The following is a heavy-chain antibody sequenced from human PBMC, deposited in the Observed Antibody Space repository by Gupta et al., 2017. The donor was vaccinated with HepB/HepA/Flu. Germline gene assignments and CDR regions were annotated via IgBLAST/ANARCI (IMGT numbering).Heavy chain of an antibody. CDR3: XRDASSNYNYLDP. Sequence: GQLQESGPGLVKPSQTLSLTCIVSGDSIIIGGYYYAWIRQQPGRGLEWIGYIYYTGKTYYNPSLESRVSMSADTSKNQLSLRLNSVTAADTAVYFCXRDASSNYNYLDPWGVGIRVTVSS. J-gene: IGHJ5*02. CDR2: IYYTGKT. D-gene: IGHD3-10*01. CDR1: GDSIIIGGYY. V-gene: IGHV4-31*03.